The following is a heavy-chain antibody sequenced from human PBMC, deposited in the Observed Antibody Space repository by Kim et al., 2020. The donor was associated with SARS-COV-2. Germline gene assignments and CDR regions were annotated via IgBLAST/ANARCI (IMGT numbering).Heavy chain of an antibody. J-gene: IGHJ5*02. CDR3: ARGAYCGGDCYWVEPTPRFDP. CDR2: IYYSGST. V-gene: IGHV4-39*01. CDR1: GGSISSSSYY. Sequence: SETLSLTCTVSGGSISSSSYYWGWIRQPPGKGLEWIGSIYYSGSTYYNPSLKSRVTISVDTSKNQFSLKLSSVTAADTAVYYCARGAYCGGDCYWVEPTPRFDPWGQGTLVTVSS. D-gene: IGHD2-21*02.